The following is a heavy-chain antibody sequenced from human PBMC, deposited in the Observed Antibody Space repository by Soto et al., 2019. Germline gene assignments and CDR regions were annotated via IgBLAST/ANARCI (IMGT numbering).Heavy chain of an antibody. CDR1: GYDFTTYG. V-gene: IGHV1-18*01. Sequence: QVHLVQSGAEVKKPGASVKVSCKGSGYDFTTYGITWVRQAPGQGLEWMAWISAHIGNTDYAQKLQGIVTVTRDTSTSTAYMELRSLRSDDTAMYYCARGRYGDYWGQGALVTVSS. CDR3: ARGRYGDY. D-gene: IGHD1-1*01. J-gene: IGHJ4*02. CDR2: ISAHIGNT.